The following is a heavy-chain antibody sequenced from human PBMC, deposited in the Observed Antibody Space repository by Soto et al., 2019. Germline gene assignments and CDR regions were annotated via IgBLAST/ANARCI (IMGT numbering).Heavy chain of an antibody. CDR3: ARSIVLVTALAY. CDR1: GYTFTSYA. Sequence: GASVKVSCKASGYTFTSYAMHWVRQAPGQRLEWMGWINAGNGNTKYSQKFQGRVTITRDTSASTAYMELSSLRSEDTAVYYCARSIVLVTALAYWGQGTLVPVYS. CDR2: INAGNGNT. D-gene: IGHD2-21*02. V-gene: IGHV1-3*01. J-gene: IGHJ4*02.